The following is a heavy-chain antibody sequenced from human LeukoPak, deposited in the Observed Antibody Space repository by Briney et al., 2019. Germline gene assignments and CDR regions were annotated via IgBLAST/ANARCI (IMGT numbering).Heavy chain of an antibody. CDR2: INPNSGGT. CDR1: GYTFTVYY. Sequence: ASVTVSFMASGYTFTVYYMHWVRQAPGQGLEWMGWINPNSGGTNYAQKFQGRVTMTRDTSISTAYMELSRLRSDDTAVYYCARDGYSSSLGWFDPWGQGTLVTVSS. D-gene: IGHD6-13*01. V-gene: IGHV1-2*02. J-gene: IGHJ5*02. CDR3: ARDGYSSSLGWFDP.